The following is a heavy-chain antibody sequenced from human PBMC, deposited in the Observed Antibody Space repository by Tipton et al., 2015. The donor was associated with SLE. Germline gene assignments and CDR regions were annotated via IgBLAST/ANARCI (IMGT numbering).Heavy chain of an antibody. CDR2: IYYRGTT. V-gene: IGHV4-39*02. D-gene: IGHD1-14*01. Sequence: TLSLTCTVSGGSITTTTYYWGWIRQSPGKGLEWIGSIYYRGTTYYNPSLKSRVTISVDTSKNPFSLKLDSVSAADAAVYYCATHVAESPWASTKDIYYFDSWGQGTLVTVSS. CDR1: GGSITTTTYY. J-gene: IGHJ4*02. CDR3: ATHVAESPWASTKDIYYFDS.